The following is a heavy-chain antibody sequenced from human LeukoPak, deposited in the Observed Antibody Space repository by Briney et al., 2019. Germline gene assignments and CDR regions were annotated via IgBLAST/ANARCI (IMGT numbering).Heavy chain of an antibody. D-gene: IGHD6-13*01. V-gene: IGHV4-59*12. CDR1: GGSISSYY. Sequence: PSETLSLTCTVSGGSISSYYWSWIRQPPGKGLEWIGRIYNSGSTNYNPSLKSRVTISVDTSKNQFSLKLSSVTAADTAVYFCASVGIKAAVPSDYWGQGTLVTVSS. J-gene: IGHJ4*02. CDR3: ASVGIKAAVPSDY. CDR2: IYNSGST.